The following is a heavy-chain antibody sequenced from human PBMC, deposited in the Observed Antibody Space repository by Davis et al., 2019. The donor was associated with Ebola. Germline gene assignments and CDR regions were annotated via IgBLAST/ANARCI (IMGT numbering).Heavy chain of an antibody. V-gene: IGHV3-9*01. J-gene: IGHJ4*02. CDR1: GFTFDDYA. CDR2: ISWNSGSI. D-gene: IGHD3-10*01. CDR3: ASTSGYYYGSGSYYF. Sequence: PGGSLRLSCAASGFTFDDYAMHWVRQAPGKGLEWVSGISWNSGSIGYADSVKGRFTISRDNAKNSLYLQMNSLRAEDTAVYYCASTSGYYYGSGSYYFGVQGTLVTVSS.